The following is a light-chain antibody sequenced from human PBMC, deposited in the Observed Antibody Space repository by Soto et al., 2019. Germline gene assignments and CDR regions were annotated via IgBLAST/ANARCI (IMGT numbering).Light chain of an antibody. CDR3: QQANSFPIT. J-gene: IGKJ5*01. CDR2: GAS. V-gene: IGKV1-12*01. Sequence: IQLTQSPSSLSASVGDRVTITGRASQDVGKWLAWYQQKPGKAPTILIHGASSLPSGVPPRYSGSGYGTDCTLTISRLQPEDFETYYCQQANSFPITFGQGTRLEIK. CDR1: QDVGKW.